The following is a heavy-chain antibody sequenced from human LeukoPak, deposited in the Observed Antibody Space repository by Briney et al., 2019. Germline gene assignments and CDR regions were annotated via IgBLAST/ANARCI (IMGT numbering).Heavy chain of an antibody. D-gene: IGHD2-2*01. CDR2: IYHSGST. V-gene: IGHV4-38-2*02. Sequence: SETLSLTCTVSGYSISSGYYWGWIRQPPGKGLEWIGSIYHSGSTYYNPSLKSRVTISVDTSKNQFSLKLSSVTAADTAVYYCASVPAAWMGTNWGQGTLVTVSS. J-gene: IGHJ4*02. CDR1: GYSISSGYY. CDR3: ASVPAAWMGTN.